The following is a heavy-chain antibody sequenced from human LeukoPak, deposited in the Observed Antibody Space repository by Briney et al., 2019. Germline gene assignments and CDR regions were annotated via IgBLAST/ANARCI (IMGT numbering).Heavy chain of an antibody. D-gene: IGHD6-19*01. CDR2: IYYSGST. V-gene: IGHV4-39*01. Sequence: SETLSLTCTVSGGSFSSSSYYWGWIRQPPGKGLEWIGSIYYSGSTYYNPSLKSRVTISVDTSENQFSLKLSSVTAADTAVYYCARRGSSGWYQRLDYWGQGTLVTVSS. CDR3: ARRGSSGWYQRLDY. CDR1: GGSFSSSSYY. J-gene: IGHJ4*02.